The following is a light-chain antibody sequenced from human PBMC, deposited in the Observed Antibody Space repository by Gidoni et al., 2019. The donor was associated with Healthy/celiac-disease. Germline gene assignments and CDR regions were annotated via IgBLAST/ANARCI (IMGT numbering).Light chain of an antibody. CDR1: QSVSSSY. Sequence: EIVLTQSPGTLSLSPGERATLSCRASQSVSSSYLAWYQQKPGQAPRLLIYGASSRATGIPDRFSGSGSGTDFTLTISRLEPEDFAVYYCQQYGSSHSITFGQXTRLEIK. CDR3: QQYGSSHSIT. CDR2: GAS. V-gene: IGKV3-20*01. J-gene: IGKJ5*01.